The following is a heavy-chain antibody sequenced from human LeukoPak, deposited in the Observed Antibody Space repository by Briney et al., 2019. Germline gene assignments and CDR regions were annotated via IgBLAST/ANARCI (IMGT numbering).Heavy chain of an antibody. D-gene: IGHD1-26*01. CDR1: GASISSNTYF. CDR3: ASVGRTTKKFDP. Sequence: SSETLSLTCTVSGASISSNTYFWGWFRQPPGKGLEWIGNIDYSGTTYYNSSLKSRVTISVDTPKNQFSLKLTDVSAADTAVYHCASVGRTTKKFDPWGQGTLVTVSS. CDR2: IDYSGTT. J-gene: IGHJ5*02. V-gene: IGHV4-39*01.